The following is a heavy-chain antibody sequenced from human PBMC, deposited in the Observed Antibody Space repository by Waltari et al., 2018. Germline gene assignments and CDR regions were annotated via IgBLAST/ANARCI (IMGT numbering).Heavy chain of an antibody. J-gene: IGHJ4*02. Sequence: QVQLVQSGAEMKKPGASVRVSCKASGYTFTGYYIHWMRQAPGQGLEWMGWINPSSGGTKFQQKFQGRVTMARDTSISTAYMEVTSLRSDDTAVYYCARANFWSGYLSHNSESASPADFWGQGTLVTVSS. V-gene: IGHV1-2*02. D-gene: IGHD3-3*01. CDR3: ARANFWSGYLSHNSESASPADF. CDR1: GYTFTGYY. CDR2: INPSSGGT.